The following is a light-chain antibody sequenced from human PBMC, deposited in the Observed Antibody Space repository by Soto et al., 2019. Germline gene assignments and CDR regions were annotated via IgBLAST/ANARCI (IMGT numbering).Light chain of an antibody. CDR3: SSYTSSSPWV. J-gene: IGLJ3*02. V-gene: IGLV2-14*01. CDR1: SSDVGGYNY. CDR2: DVS. Sequence: QSALTQPDSVSGSPGQSITISCTGTSSDVGGYNYVSWYQQHPVKAPKLMIYDVSNRPSGVSNRFSGSKSGNTASLTISGLQAEDEDDYYCSSYTSSSPWVFGGGTKVTVL.